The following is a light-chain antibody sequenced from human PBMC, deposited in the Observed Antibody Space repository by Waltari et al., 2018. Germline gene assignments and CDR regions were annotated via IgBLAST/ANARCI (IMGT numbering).Light chain of an antibody. V-gene: IGKV3-20*01. CDR1: QSVSSNY. CDR3: QQYGGSSYT. Sequence: EIVLTQSPGTLSLSPGERATLSCRASQSVSSNYVAWYQQKPGQAPKILIFGATSRGIGVPDRFSGSGSGTDCTLTISRLEPEDFAVYYCQQYGGSSYTFGQGTKLEIK. CDR2: GAT. J-gene: IGKJ2*01.